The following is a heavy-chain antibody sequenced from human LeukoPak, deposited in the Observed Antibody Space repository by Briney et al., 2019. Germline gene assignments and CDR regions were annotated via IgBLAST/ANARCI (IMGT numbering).Heavy chain of an antibody. CDR3: ARDSSPSDY. CDR2: ISSSSSYI. J-gene: IGHJ4*02. Sequence: GGSRRLSCAASGFTFGSYSMNWVGRAPGRGLEWVSSISSSSSYIYYADSVKGRFTISRDNAKNSLYLQMNSLRAEDTAVYYCARDSSPSDYWGQGTLVTVSS. V-gene: IGHV3-21*01. CDR1: GFTFGSYS. D-gene: IGHD6-6*01.